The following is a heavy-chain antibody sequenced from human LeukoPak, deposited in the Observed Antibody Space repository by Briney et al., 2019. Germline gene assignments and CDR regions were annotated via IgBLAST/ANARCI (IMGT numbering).Heavy chain of an antibody. D-gene: IGHD6-19*01. J-gene: IGHJ3*02. V-gene: IGHV1-2*02. CDR3: AREVVAGTKDAFDI. CDR2: INPNSGGT. Sequence: GASVKVSCKASGYTFTGYYMHWVRQAPGQGLEWMGWINPNSGGTNYAQKFQGRVTTTRNTSISTAYMELSSLRSEDTAVYYCAREVVAGTKDAFDIWGQGTMVTVSS. CDR1: GYTFTGYY.